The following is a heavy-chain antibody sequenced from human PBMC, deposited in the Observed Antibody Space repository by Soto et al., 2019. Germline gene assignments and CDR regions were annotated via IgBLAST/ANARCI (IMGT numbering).Heavy chain of an antibody. Sequence: ASVKVSYKASGYTFTSYDIHWVPQATGQRLDRMGWMNPTSGNTGYAKKFQGRVTMTRNTSISTAYMGLSSLRSEDTAVYYCARAPGYYYDSRAGGDAFDIWG. D-gene: IGHD3-22*01. V-gene: IGHV1-8*01. CDR2: MNPTSGNT. CDR1: GYTFTSYD. J-gene: IGHJ3*02. CDR3: ARAPGYYYDSRAGGDAFDI.